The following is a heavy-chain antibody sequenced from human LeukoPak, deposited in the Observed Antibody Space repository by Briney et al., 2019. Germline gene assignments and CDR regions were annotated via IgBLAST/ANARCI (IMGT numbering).Heavy chain of an antibody. CDR3: AVVGATSSFDY. V-gene: IGHV1-2*02. D-gene: IGHD1-26*01. CDR1: GYTFTGYY. Sequence: VKVSCKASGYTFTGYYMHWVRQAPGQGLERMGWISPNSGGTRYEQKFQGRVTMTRDTSISTAYMELSRLGSDDTAVYYCAVVGATSSFDYWGQGTLVTVSS. CDR2: ISPNSGGT. J-gene: IGHJ4*02.